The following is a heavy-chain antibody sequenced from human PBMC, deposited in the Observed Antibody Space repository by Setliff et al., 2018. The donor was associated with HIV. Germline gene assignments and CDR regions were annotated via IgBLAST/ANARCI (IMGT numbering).Heavy chain of an antibody. V-gene: IGHV4-59*01. CDR1: GGSISSYY. CDR3: AREIYGGNSRPFDY. Sequence: SETLSLTCTVSGGSISSYYWSWIRQPPGKGLEWIGHIYTSGTTNYNPSLKSRGTISVDTSKNQFSLKLTSVTAADTAVYYCAREIYGGNSRPFDYWGQGTLVTVSS. CDR2: IYTSGTT. J-gene: IGHJ4*02. D-gene: IGHD4-17*01.